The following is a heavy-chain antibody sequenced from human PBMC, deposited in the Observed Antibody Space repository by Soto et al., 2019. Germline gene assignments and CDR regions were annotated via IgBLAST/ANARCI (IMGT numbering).Heavy chain of an antibody. V-gene: IGHV4-30-2*01. CDR1: GGSISSGGYS. CDR2: IYHSGST. D-gene: IGHD4-17*01. CDR3: ASGTIGDYTDGFDY. J-gene: IGHJ4*02. Sequence: QLQLQESGSGLVKPSQTLSLTCAVSGGSISSGGYSWSWIRQPPGKGLEWIGYIYHSGSTYDNPSLKSRVTISVDRSKNQFSLKLSSVTAADTAVYYCASGTIGDYTDGFDYWGQGTLVTVSS.